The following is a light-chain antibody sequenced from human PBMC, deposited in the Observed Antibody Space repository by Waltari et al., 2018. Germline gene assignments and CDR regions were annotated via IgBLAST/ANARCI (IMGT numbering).Light chain of an antibody. Sequence: AIRMTQSPSSLSASTGARVTITCRASQGISSYLAWYQQKPGKAPKLRIYAASTLQSGVPSRFGGSGSGTDFTLTISCLQSEDFATYYCQQYYSYPPRTFGQGTKLEIK. CDR3: QQYYSYPPRT. J-gene: IGKJ2*01. CDR1: QGISSY. CDR2: AAS. V-gene: IGKV1-8*01.